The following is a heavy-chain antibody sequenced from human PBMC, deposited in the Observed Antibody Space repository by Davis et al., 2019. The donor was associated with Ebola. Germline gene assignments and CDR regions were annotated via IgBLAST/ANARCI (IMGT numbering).Heavy chain of an antibody. D-gene: IGHD3-10*01. J-gene: IGHJ4*02. CDR3: VKDYYGSGSYYQTRD. V-gene: IGHV3-64D*06. CDR2: ISSNGGST. CDR1: GFTFSSYA. Sequence: GESLKISCAASGFTFSSYAMHWVRQAPGKGLEYVSAISSNGGSTYYADSVKGRFTISRDNSKNTLYLQMSSLRAEDTAVYYCVKDYYGSGSYYQTRDWGQGTLVTVSS.